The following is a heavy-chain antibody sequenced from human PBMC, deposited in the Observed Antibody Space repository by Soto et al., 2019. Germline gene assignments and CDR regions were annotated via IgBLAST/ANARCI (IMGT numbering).Heavy chain of an antibody. J-gene: IGHJ3*02. CDR1: GYTFTSYA. D-gene: IGHD1-1*01. V-gene: IGHV1-3*01. Sequence: QVQLVQSGAEVKKPGASVKVSCKASGYTFTSYAMHWVRQAPGQRLEWMGWINAGNGNTKYSQKFQGRVTITRDTSASTAYMELSSLRSEDTAVYYCARGPDLDWNPGSSSFDIWGQGTMVTVSS. CDR2: INAGNGNT. CDR3: ARGPDLDWNPGSSSFDI.